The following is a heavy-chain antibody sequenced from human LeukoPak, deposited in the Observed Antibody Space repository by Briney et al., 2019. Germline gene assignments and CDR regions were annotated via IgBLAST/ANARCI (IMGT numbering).Heavy chain of an antibody. CDR3: ARAHDFWSGHRALDI. V-gene: IGHV4-30-4*01. J-gene: IGHJ3*02. CDR1: GASISGGDYY. CDR2: IYASGST. Sequence: SQTLSLTCTVSGASISGGDYYWNWIRQPPGKGLEWFGYIYASGSTFYSPSLKSRVSISVDTSKKQFSLKLSSVTAADTAVYYCARAHDFWSGHRALDIWGQGTMVIVSS. D-gene: IGHD3-3*01.